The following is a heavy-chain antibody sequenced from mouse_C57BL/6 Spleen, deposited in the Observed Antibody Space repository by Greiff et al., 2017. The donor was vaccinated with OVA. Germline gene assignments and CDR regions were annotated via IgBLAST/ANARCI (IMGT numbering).Heavy chain of an antibody. Sequence: QVQLQQSGAELVRPGTSVKVSCKASGYAFTNYLIEWVKQRPGQGLEWIGVINPGSGGTNYNEKFKGKATLTADKSSSTAYMQLSSLTSEDSAVYFCARWDDGYYSFDYWGQGTTLTVSS. V-gene: IGHV1-54*01. CDR2: INPGSGGT. J-gene: IGHJ2*01. D-gene: IGHD2-3*01. CDR3: ARWDDGYYSFDY. CDR1: GYAFTNYL.